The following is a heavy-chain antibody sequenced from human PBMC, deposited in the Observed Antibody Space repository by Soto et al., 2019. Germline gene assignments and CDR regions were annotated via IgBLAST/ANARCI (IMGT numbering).Heavy chain of an antibody. D-gene: IGHD5-18*01. Sequence: SVKVSCKASGDTFSSYTFSWVRQAPGQGLDWMGRIIPIVDVADYAQKFQGRVTITADKSTNTVYMDLSSLTSEDSAVYYCARGRNTGSWFDPWGQGTLVTVSS. CDR3: ARGRNTGSWFDP. V-gene: IGHV1-69*02. J-gene: IGHJ5*02. CDR1: GDTFSSYT. CDR2: IIPIVDVA.